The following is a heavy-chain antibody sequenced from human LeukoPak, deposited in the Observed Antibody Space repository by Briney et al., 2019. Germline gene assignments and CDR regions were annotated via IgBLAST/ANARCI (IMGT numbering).Heavy chain of an antibody. V-gene: IGHV4-39*01. J-gene: IGHJ5*02. CDR2: MSYSGDS. D-gene: IGHD4-11*01. CDR1: GGSISSRTYK. CDR3: ARYSRDWFDP. Sequence: SETLSLTCTVSGGSISSRTYKWGWVRQPPGKGLQWIGSMSYSGDSYYNPSLKSRVTMSVDTSKNQFSLRLSSVTAADTAVYYCARYSRDWFDPWGQGTLVTVSS.